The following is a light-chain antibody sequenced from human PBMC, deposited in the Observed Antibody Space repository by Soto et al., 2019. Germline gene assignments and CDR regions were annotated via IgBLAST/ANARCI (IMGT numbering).Light chain of an antibody. CDR3: TSFSSSTSLYV. V-gene: IGLV2-14*01. J-gene: IGLJ1*01. CDR2: QVT. CDR1: SSDVGKYDY. Sequence: QSVLTQPPSASGSPGQSVTISCTGTSSDVGKYDYVSWYQQLPGKAPKLMIYQVTIRPSGISNRFSGSKSGNTASLTISGLQAEDEADYYCTSFSSSTSLYVFGTGTKVTVL.